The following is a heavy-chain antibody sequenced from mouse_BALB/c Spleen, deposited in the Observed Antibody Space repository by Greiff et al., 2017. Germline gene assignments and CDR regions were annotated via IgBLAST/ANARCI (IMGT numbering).Heavy chain of an antibody. CDR2: ISSGGST. D-gene: IGHD2-14*01. Sequence: DVKLVESGGGLVKPGGSLKLSCAASGFTFSSYAMSWVRQTPEKRLEWVASISSGGSTYYPDSVKGRFTISRDNARNILYLQMSSLRSEDTAMYYCAEVRRGFAYWGQGTLVTVSA. J-gene: IGHJ3*01. CDR1: GFTFSSYA. CDR3: AEVRRGFAY. V-gene: IGHV5-6-5*01.